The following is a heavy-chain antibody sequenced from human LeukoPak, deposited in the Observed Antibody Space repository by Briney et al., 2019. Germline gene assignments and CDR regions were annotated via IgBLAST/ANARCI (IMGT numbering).Heavy chain of an antibody. CDR2: INHSGST. CDR1: GGSISSGSYY. J-gene: IGHJ4*02. V-gene: IGHV4-39*07. CDR3: ARVGYCSGGSCYISFDY. Sequence: PSQTLSLTCTVSGGSISSGSYYWSWIRQPPGKGLEWIGEINHSGSTNYKPSLKSRVTISVDTSKNQFSLKLSSVTAADTAVYYCARVGYCSGGSCYISFDYWGQGTLVTVSS. D-gene: IGHD2-15*01.